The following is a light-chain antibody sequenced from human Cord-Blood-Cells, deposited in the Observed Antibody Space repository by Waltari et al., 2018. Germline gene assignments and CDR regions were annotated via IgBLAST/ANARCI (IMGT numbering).Light chain of an antibody. J-gene: IGKJ4*01. CDR1: QGISSY. V-gene: IGKV1-9*01. Sequence: DIQLTQSPSFLSASVGERVTITCRSSQGISSYLAWYQQKSGKAPKLLIYAASTLQSGVPSRFSDSGSGTEFTLTISSLQPEDFATYYCQQLNSYPLTFGGGTKVEIK. CDR3: QQLNSYPLT. CDR2: AAS.